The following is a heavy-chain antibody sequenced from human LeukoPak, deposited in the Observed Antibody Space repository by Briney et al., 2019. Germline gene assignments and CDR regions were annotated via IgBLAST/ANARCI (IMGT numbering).Heavy chain of an antibody. D-gene: IGHD1-1*01. CDR1: GGSISSYY. J-gene: IGHJ4*02. CDR2: IYYSGNT. CDR3: ARINWNYFDY. V-gene: IGHV4-59*08. Sequence: SETLSLTCTVPGGSISSYYWSWVSQPPGKGLEWIGYIYYSGNTNYNPSLKSRLTMSADRSRNQFSLNLNSVTAADTAVYYCARINWNYFDYWGQGILVTVSS.